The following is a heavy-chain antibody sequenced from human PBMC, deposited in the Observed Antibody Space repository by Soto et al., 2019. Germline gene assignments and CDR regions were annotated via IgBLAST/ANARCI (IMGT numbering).Heavy chain of an antibody. Sequence: QVQLQESGPGLVKPSQTLSLTCTVSGGSISSGGHYWSWIRQHPGKGMEWIVSIYNSGSTYYNPSLKSRVTTSVDTSNNQFDLKLSSVTAADTAVYYCARRQRFGDWARPFYYYAMDVWGQWTTVTVSS. J-gene: IGHJ6*02. CDR1: GGSISSGGHY. CDR2: IYNSGST. CDR3: ARRQRFGDWARPFYYYAMDV. V-gene: IGHV4-31*03. D-gene: IGHD3-16*01.